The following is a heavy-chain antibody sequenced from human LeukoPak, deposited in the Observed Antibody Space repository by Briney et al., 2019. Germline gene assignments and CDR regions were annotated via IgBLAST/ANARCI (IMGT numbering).Heavy chain of an antibody. J-gene: IGHJ5*02. V-gene: IGHV1-46*01. CDR3: ARDNSVGDVAWWFDP. CDR2: IKPSGGDT. D-gene: IGHD1-26*01. CDR1: GYTFTDYN. Sequence: ASVKVSCKTYGYTFTDYNLHWVRQAPGQRLEWMGIIKPSGGDTSYAQTFQGRVTMTRDMSTTTDYMELSSLRSEDTAVYYCARDNSVGDVAWWFDPWGQGTLVTVSS.